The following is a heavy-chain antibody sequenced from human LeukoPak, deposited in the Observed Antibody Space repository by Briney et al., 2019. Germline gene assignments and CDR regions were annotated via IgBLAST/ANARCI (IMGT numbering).Heavy chain of an antibody. CDR3: AKLVESASGY. Sequence: GGSLRLSCAPSGFTFSTYAMTWVRQAPGKGLEWVSAISASGHSTFYADSVKGRFTISRDNSKNSLYLQMNSLRAEDTAIYYCAKLVESASGYWGLGTLVTVSS. CDR1: GFTFSTYA. J-gene: IGHJ4*02. V-gene: IGHV3-23*01. D-gene: IGHD2-8*02. CDR2: ISASGHST.